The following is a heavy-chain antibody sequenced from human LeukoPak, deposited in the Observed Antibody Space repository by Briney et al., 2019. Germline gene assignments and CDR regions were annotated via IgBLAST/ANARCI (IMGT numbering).Heavy chain of an antibody. CDR3: AKDWTGTSYYFEY. Sequence: PGGSLRLSCAASGFTFSSYGMHWVRQAPGKGLEWVAVIWYDGSNKYYADSVKGRFTISRDNSKNTLNLQMNSLRAEDTAVYYCAKDWTGTSYYFEYWGQGTLATVSS. CDR1: GFTFSSYG. CDR2: IWYDGSNK. J-gene: IGHJ4*02. D-gene: IGHD3/OR15-3a*01. V-gene: IGHV3-30*02.